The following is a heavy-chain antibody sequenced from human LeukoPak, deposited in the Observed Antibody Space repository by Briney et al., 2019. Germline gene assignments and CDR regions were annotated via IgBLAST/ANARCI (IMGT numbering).Heavy chain of an antibody. D-gene: IGHD3-10*01. CDR3: ARDPWFGELLTDY. V-gene: IGHV3-11*04. Sequence: SPGGSLRLSCAASGFTFSDYYMSWIRQAPGKGLEWVSYISSSGSTIYYADSVKGRFTISRDNAKNSLYLQMNSLRAEDTAVYYCARDPWFGELLTDYWGQGTLVTVSS. CDR2: ISSSGSTI. CDR1: GFTFSDYY. J-gene: IGHJ4*02.